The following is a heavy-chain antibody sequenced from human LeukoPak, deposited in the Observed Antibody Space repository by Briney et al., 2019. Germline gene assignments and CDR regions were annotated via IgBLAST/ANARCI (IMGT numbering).Heavy chain of an antibody. J-gene: IGHJ5*02. Sequence: PGGSLRLSCAASGFTFSSYWMSWVRQAPGKGREWVANIKQDGSEKYYVDSVKGRFTISRDNAKNSLYLQMNSLRAEDTAVYYCARDLLDPQPGFGELSDWFDPWGQGTLVTVSS. CDR2: IKQDGSEK. CDR3: ARDLLDPQPGFGELSDWFDP. CDR1: GFTFSSYW. D-gene: IGHD3-10*01. V-gene: IGHV3-7*01.